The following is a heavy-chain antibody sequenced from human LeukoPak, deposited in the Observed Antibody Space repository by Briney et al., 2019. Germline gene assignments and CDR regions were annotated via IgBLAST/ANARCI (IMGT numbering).Heavy chain of an antibody. V-gene: IGHV1-69*05. D-gene: IGHD1-26*01. CDR2: IIPIFGTA. Sequence: SVRVSCKASGGTFSSYAISWVRQAPGQGLEWMGGIIPIFGTANYAQKFQGRVTITTDESTSTAYMELSSLRSEDTAVYYCASLTNGYGGYVDYWGQGTLVTVSS. CDR1: GGTFSSYA. J-gene: IGHJ4*02. CDR3: ASLTNGYGGYVDY.